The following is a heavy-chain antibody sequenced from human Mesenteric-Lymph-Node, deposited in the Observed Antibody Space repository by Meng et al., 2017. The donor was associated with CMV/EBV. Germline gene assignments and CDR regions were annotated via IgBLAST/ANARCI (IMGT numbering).Heavy chain of an antibody. Sequence: VSGGSVSVGSYCWSWIRQPPGKGLEWIGYIYYSGSTTYTPSLKSRVTISVDTSKNQFSLKLSSVTAADTAVYYCARATERPNYFDYWGQGTLVTVSS. CDR3: ARATERPNYFDY. CDR1: GGSVSVGSYC. D-gene: IGHD1-1*01. CDR2: IYYSGST. J-gene: IGHJ4*02. V-gene: IGHV4-61*01.